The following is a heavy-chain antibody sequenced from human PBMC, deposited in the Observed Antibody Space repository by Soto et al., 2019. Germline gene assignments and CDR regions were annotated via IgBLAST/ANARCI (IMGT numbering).Heavy chain of an antibody. Sequence: PGGSLRLSCVASGFTISSHWMHWVRQAPGKGLVWVSRINSDGSSTSYADSVKGRFIISRDNAKNTLYLQMNILRAEDTAVYYCVRSYSGTYGCLDPWGQGTLVTVSS. CDR3: VRSYSGTYGCLDP. CDR2: INSDGSST. J-gene: IGHJ5*02. CDR1: GFTISSHW. D-gene: IGHD1-26*01. V-gene: IGHV3-74*01.